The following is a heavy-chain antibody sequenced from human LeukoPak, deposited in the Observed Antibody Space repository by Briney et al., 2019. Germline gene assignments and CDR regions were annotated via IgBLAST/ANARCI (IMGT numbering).Heavy chain of an antibody. V-gene: IGHV3-11*04. Sequence: GGSLRLSCAAAGFTFSDYYMTWIRQAPGKGLEWVSYISSSGSIIYYADSVKGRFIISRDNAKNSLYLQMNSLRAEDTAVYFCARVGYDSSGRFDYWGQGTLVTVSS. CDR1: GFTFSDYY. CDR2: ISSSGSII. D-gene: IGHD3-22*01. J-gene: IGHJ4*02. CDR3: ARVGYDSSGRFDY.